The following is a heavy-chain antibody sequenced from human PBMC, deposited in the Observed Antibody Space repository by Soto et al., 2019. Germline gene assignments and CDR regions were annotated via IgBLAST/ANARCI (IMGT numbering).Heavy chain of an antibody. CDR3: ARDPLLWFGDLNSYFYYGMDV. CDR1: GGSVSSGSYY. CDR2: IYYSGST. D-gene: IGHD3-10*01. V-gene: IGHV4-61*01. J-gene: IGHJ6*02. Sequence: SETLSLTCTVSGGSVSSGSYYWSWIRQPPGKGLEWIGYIYYSGSTNYNPSLKSRVTISVDTSKNQFSLKLSSVTAADTAVYYCARDPLLWFGDLNSYFYYGMDVWGQGTTVTVSS.